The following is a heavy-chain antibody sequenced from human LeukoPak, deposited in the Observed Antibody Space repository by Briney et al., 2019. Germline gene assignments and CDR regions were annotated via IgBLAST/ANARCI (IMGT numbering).Heavy chain of an antibody. CDR3: ARGRGLVVVAALDY. CDR2: INHSGST. V-gene: IGHV4-34*01. Sequence: ASETLSLTCAVYGVSFSGYYWSWIRQPPGKGLEWIGEINHSGSTNYNPSLKSRVTISVDTSKNQFSLKLSSATAADTAVYYCARGRGLVVVAALDYWGQGTLVTASS. D-gene: IGHD2-15*01. CDR1: GVSFSGYY. J-gene: IGHJ4*02.